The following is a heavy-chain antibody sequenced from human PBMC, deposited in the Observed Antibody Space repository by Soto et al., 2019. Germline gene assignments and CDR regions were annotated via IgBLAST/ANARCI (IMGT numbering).Heavy chain of an antibody. CDR3: ARGGDYGGNSDAFDI. Sequence: PSETLSLTCAVSGYSISSGYYWGWIRQPPGKGLERIGSIYHSGSTYYNPSLKSRVTISVDTSKNQFSLKLSSVTAADTAVYYCARGGDYGGNSDAFDIWGQGTMVTVS. J-gene: IGHJ3*02. V-gene: IGHV4-38-2*01. D-gene: IGHD4-17*01. CDR2: IYHSGST. CDR1: GYSISSGYY.